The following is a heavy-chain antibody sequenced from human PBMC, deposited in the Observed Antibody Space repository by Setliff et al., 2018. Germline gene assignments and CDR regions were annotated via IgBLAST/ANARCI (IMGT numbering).Heavy chain of an antibody. J-gene: IGHJ5*02. V-gene: IGHV3-74*01. CDR1: GFAFNTNW. CDR3: TGESVDGTYNAFDP. Sequence: GGSLRLSCAASGFAFNTNWMHWVRQVPGKGLVWVARINGDGSVANYADAVKGRFTISRDNAKNTLSLQMNTLKAEDTAVYYCTGESVDGTYNAFDPWGKGTLVTVSS. CDR2: INGDGSVA. D-gene: IGHD2-15*01.